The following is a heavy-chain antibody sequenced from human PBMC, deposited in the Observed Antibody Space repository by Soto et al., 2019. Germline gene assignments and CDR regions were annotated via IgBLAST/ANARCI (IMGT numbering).Heavy chain of an antibody. CDR2: INAGNGNT. CDR1: GYTFTSYA. D-gene: IGHD6-13*01. Sequence: GASVKVSCKASGYTFTSYAMHCVRQAPGQRLEWMGWINAGNGNTKYSQKFQGRVTITRDTSASTAYMELSSLRSEDTAVYYCASVGIAAAGNFDYWGQGTLVPVSS. CDR3: ASVGIAAAGNFDY. V-gene: IGHV1-3*01. J-gene: IGHJ4*02.